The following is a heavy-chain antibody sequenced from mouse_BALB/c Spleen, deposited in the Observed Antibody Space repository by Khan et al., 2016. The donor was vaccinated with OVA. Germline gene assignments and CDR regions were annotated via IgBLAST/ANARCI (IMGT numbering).Heavy chain of an antibody. J-gene: IGHJ3*01. CDR2: ISPGSGDT. CDR3: ARRNYFGYTFAY. Sequence: QVRLQQSGAELARPGASVKLSCKASGYTFTDYYINWVKQRTGQGLEWIGEISPGSGDTYYNERFKGKATLTADTSSSTAYMQLSSLTSEASAVYFCARRNYFGYTFAYWGQGTLVTVSA. CDR1: GYTFTDYY. D-gene: IGHD1-2*01. V-gene: IGHV1-77*01.